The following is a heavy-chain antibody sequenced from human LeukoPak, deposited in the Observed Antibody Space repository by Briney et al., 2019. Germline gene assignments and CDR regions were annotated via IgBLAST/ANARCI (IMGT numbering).Heavy chain of an antibody. D-gene: IGHD3-9*01. V-gene: IGHV1-18*01. CDR3: ARFILTGYYLGI. Sequence: ASVKVSCKASGYTFTSYGISWVRQAPGQGLEWMGWISAYNGNTNYARKLQGRVTMATDTSTSTAYMELRSLRSDDTAVYYCARFILTGYYLGIWGQGTLVTVSS. J-gene: IGHJ4*02. CDR1: GYTFTSYG. CDR2: ISAYNGNT.